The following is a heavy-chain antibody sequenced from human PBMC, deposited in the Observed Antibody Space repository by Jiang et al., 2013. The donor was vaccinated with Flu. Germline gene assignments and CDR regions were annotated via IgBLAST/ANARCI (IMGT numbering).Heavy chain of an antibody. CDR2: INHSGST. CDR3: ASRDTAMATQRLDY. D-gene: IGHD5-18*01. CDR1: GGSFSGYY. J-gene: IGHJ4*02. V-gene: IGHV4-34*01. Sequence: LLKPSETLSLTCAVYGGSFSGYYWSWIRQPPGKGLEWIGEINHSGSTNYNPSLKSRVTISVDTSKNQFSLKLSSVTAADTAVYYCASRDTAMATQRLDYWGQGTLVTVSS.